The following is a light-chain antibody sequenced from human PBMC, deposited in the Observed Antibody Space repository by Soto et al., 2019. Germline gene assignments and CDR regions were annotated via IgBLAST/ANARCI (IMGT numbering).Light chain of an antibody. V-gene: IGLV2-14*01. CDR3: SSYTSSGTWV. Sequence: QSVLTQSASVSGSPGQSITISCTGTSSDVGAYKFVSWYQQHPGKAPKLMIFEVTNRPSGVSNRFSASKSGNTASLTISGLQAEDEADYYCSSYTSSGTWVFGGGTQLTVL. J-gene: IGLJ3*02. CDR1: SSDVGAYKF. CDR2: EVT.